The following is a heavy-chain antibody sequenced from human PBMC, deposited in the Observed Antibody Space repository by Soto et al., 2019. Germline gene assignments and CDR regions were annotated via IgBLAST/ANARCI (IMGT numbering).Heavy chain of an antibody. CDR2: IYHSGST. Sequence: SETLSLTCAVSCGSISSSHWWSWVRPPLGKGLEWIGVIYHSGSTNYNPSLKSRVTISVDKSKNQFSLKLSSVTAADTAVYYCARPSEYCGGDCYDEIWGQGTLVTVSS. CDR3: ARPSEYCGGDCYDEI. V-gene: IGHV4-4*02. J-gene: IGHJ4*02. D-gene: IGHD2-21*02. CDR1: CGSISSSHW.